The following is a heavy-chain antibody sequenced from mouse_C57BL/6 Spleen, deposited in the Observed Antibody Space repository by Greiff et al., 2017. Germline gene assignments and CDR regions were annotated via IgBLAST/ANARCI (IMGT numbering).Heavy chain of an antibody. CDR3: ARESPNGDLDD. J-gene: IGHJ2*01. CDR1: GFTFSSYA. CDR2: ISAGGSYT. D-gene: IGHD4-1*01. Sequence: EVQGVESGGGLVKPGGSLKLSCAASGFTFSSYAMSWVRQTPEKRLEWVATISAGGSYTYYPDKVKGRFTIARDTAKNTLYMQMSHLKYEDTAMYYCARESPNGDLDDWGQGTTLTVSS. V-gene: IGHV5-4*01.